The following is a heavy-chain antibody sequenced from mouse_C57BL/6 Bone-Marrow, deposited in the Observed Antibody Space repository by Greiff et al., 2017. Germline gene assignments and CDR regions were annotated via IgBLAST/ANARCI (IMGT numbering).Heavy chain of an antibody. Sequence: EVQGVESGGGLVKPGGSLKLSCAASGFTFSDYGMHWVRQAPEKGLEWVAYISSGSSTIYYADTVKGRFTISRDNAKNTLFLQRTSLRAEDTAMYYCARKWLPILFYAMDYWGQGTSVTVSS. D-gene: IGHD2-2*01. CDR3: ARKWLPILFYAMDY. CDR2: ISSGSSTI. CDR1: GFTFSDYG. V-gene: IGHV5-17*01. J-gene: IGHJ4*01.